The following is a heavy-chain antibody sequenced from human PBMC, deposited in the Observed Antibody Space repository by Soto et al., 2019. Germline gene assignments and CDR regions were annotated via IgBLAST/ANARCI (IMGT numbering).Heavy chain of an antibody. CDR3: ARVVGGYYYGMDV. CDR2: IYHSGST. D-gene: IGHD2-2*01. V-gene: IGHV4-4*02. J-gene: IGHJ6*02. CDR1: GGSISSSNW. Sequence: QVQLQESGPGLVKPSGTLSLTCAVSGGSISSSNWWSWVRQPPGKGLEWIGEIYHSGSTNYNPSLXXRXPLSVDKSKNQFSRKLSSVTAADTAVYYCARVVGGYYYGMDVWGQGTTVTVSS.